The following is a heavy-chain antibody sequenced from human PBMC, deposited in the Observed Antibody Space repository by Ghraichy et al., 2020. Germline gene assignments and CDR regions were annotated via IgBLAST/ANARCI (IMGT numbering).Heavy chain of an antibody. D-gene: IGHD2-2*01. CDR2: ISSSSSTI. CDR3: AREPVYSRYEPHFDY. V-gene: IGHV3-48*02. J-gene: IGHJ4*02. CDR1: GFTFSSYS. Sequence: GGSLRLSCAASGFTFSSYSMNWVRQAPGKGLEWVSYISSSSSTIYYADSVKGRFTISRDNAKNSLYLQMNSLRDEDTAVYYCAREPVYSRYEPHFDYWGQGTLVTVSS.